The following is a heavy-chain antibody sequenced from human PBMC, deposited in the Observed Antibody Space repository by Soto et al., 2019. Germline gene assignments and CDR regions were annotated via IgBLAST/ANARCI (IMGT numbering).Heavy chain of an antibody. CDR3: AKGGVEAAGTRWNYFGMDV. CDR1: GDSVSSNSAA. V-gene: IGHV6-1*01. D-gene: IGHD6-13*01. J-gene: IGHJ6*02. CDR2: TYYRSKWYN. Sequence: SQTLSLTCAISGDSVSSNSAAWNWIRQSPSRGLEWLGRTYYRSKWYNDYAVSVKSRITINPDTSKNQFSLQMNSVTPEDTAVYCCAKGGVEAAGTRWNYFGMDVWGQGTTVTVSS.